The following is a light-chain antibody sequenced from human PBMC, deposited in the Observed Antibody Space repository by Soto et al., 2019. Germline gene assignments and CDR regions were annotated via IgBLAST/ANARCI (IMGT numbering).Light chain of an antibody. Sequence: QSVLTQPASVSGSPGQSITIPCTGTSSDVGSYNLVSWYQQHPGKAPKLMIYEGSKRPSGVSNRFSGPKSGNTASLTISGLQAEDEADYYCCSYAGSSTYVFGTGTKVTVL. CDR2: EGS. J-gene: IGLJ1*01. CDR3: CSYAGSSTYV. CDR1: SSDVGSYNL. V-gene: IGLV2-23*01.